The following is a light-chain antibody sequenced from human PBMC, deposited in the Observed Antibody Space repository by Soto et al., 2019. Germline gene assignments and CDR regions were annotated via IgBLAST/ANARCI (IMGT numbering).Light chain of an antibody. CDR2: KAS. CDR1: QTISSW. Sequence: DIQMTQSPSTLSGPVGDGAPNTNRASQTISSWLAWYQQKPGKAPKLLIYKASTLKSGVPSRFSGSGSGTEFTLTISSLQPDDFAIYYCQHYNSYSEAFGQGTKVDIK. J-gene: IGKJ1*01. CDR3: QHYNSYSEA. V-gene: IGKV1-5*03.